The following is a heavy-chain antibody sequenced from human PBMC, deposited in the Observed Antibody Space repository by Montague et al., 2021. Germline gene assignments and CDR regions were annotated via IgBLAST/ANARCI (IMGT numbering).Heavy chain of an antibody. CDR1: GGSFSGHY. D-gene: IGHD1-26*01. CDR3: ARYLHTSKYSGSHYLSRQYGMDV. J-gene: IGHJ6*02. V-gene: IGHV4-34*01. Sequence: SETLSLTCAVYGGSFSGHYWSWIRQHAGKGLEWIGEINHSGSTNYNPSLKSRVTMSVNTSKNQFSLNLSSVTAADTAVYYCARYLHTSKYSGSHYLSRQYGMDVWGQGTTVPVSS. CDR2: INHSGST.